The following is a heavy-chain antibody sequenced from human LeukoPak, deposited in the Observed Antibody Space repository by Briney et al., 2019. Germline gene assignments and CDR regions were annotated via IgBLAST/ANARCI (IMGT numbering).Heavy chain of an antibody. J-gene: IGHJ4*02. CDR2: INPNSGGT. Sequence: ASVKVYCKTSGYTFTGYYMYWVRQAPGQGLEWMGWINPNSGGTNYAQKFQGRVTMTRDTSISTVYMELSRLRSDDTAVYYCAREDSVGATSFDYWGQGTLVTVSS. D-gene: IGHD1-26*01. CDR1: GYTFTGYY. CDR3: AREDSVGATSFDY. V-gene: IGHV1-2*02.